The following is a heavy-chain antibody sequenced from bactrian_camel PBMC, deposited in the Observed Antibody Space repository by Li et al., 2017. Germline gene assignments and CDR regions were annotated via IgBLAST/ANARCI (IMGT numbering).Heavy chain of an antibody. Sequence: VQLVESGGASVQAGGPLRLSCAASGNTGIISYMAWFRQAPEKEREPVAAIATGGTGRSYYADSVKGRFTASHDNGKKILYLQMDNLQPEDTALYYCALGSSTSAWTTLSASAFVYWGQGTQVTVS. CDR2: IATGGTGRS. CDR1: GNTGIISY. V-gene: IGHV3S54*01. D-gene: IGHD3*01. J-gene: IGHJ4*01. CDR3: ALGSSTSAWTTLSASAFVY.